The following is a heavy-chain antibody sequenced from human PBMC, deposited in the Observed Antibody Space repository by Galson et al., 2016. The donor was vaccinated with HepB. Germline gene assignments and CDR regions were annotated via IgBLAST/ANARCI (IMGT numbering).Heavy chain of an antibody. Sequence: SLRLSCAASGFTFSSHGMHWVRQAPGKGPEWVALIWHDGGRRYYAESVKGRFTISRDNSKNTLSLQMDSLRAEDTAVYFCAKDVGSITQSYYYYYGMDVWGQGTTVTVSS. CDR1: GFTFSSHG. J-gene: IGHJ6*02. CDR2: IWHDGGRR. CDR3: AKDVGSITQSYYYYYGMDV. V-gene: IGHV3-33*06. D-gene: IGHD1-20*01.